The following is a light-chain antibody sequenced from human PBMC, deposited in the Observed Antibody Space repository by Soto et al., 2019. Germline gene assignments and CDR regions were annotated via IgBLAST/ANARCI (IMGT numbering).Light chain of an antibody. CDR1: QTISRY. CDR2: GAS. Sequence: DIQMTQSPSSLSASVGDRVTITCRASQTISRYLNWYQQTAGKAPKLLIYGASNLESGVPSRFSGSGSGTDFTLTISSLQHEDFAAYYCQQSYSSPLAFGGGTKVEIK. V-gene: IGKV1-39*01. CDR3: QQSYSSPLA. J-gene: IGKJ4*01.